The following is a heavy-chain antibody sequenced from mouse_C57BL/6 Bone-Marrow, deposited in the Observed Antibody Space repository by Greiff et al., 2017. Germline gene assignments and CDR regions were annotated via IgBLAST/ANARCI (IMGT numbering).Heavy chain of an antibody. J-gene: IGHJ4*01. V-gene: IGHV1-74*01. CDR2: IHPSDSDT. CDR3: AYWAMYY. CDR1: GYTFTSYW. D-gene: IGHD4-1*01. Sequence: QVHVKQPGAELVKPGASVKVSCKASGYTFTSYWMHWVKQRPGKGLEWIGRIHPSDSDTNYNQKFKGKATLTVDKSSSTAYLQLSSLTSEDSAVYYCAYWAMYYWGQGTSVTVSA.